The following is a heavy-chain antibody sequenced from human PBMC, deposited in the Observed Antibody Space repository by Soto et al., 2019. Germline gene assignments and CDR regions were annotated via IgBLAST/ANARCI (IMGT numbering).Heavy chain of an antibody. CDR2: IYYSGST. Sequence: PSETLSLTCTVSGGSFSVSDCYWTWILQPPGKGLEWIGYIYYSGSTRYNPSLKSRVTMSVDKARDQFSLTLNSVTAMDTAVYYCARKERKPAPFWNWGQGILVTVSS. D-gene: IGHD3-3*01. V-gene: IGHV4-61*05. J-gene: IGHJ4*02. CDR1: GGSFSVSDCY. CDR3: ARKERKPAPFWN.